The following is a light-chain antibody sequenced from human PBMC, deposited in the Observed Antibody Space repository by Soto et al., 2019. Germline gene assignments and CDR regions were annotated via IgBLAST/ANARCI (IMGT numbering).Light chain of an antibody. CDR2: DAS. V-gene: IGKV1-5*01. CDR1: QSISSW. Sequence: DIQMTHSPSTLSASVGDRVTITCRATQSISSWLAWYQQKPGKAPKLLIYDASSLESGVPSRFSGSGSGTEFTLTISSLQPDDFATYYCQQYSSYSRTFGQGTKVDIK. CDR3: QQYSSYSRT. J-gene: IGKJ1*01.